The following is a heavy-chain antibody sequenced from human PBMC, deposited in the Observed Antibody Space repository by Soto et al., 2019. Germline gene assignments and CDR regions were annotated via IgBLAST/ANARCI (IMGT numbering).Heavy chain of an antibody. CDR2: ISSSGSTI. V-gene: IGHV3-48*03. Sequence: LSLSCAASGFTFSSYEMNWVRQAPGKELKWVSYISSSGSTIYYADSVKGRFTISRDNAKNSLYLQMNSLRAEDTAVYYCARDSSGYYDILTGYYTPGAFDIWGQGTMVTVSS. CDR1: GFTFSSYE. J-gene: IGHJ3*02. D-gene: IGHD3-9*01. CDR3: ARDSSGYYDILTGYYTPGAFDI.